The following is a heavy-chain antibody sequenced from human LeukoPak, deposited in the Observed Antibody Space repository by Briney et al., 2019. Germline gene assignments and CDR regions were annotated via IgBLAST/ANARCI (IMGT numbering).Heavy chain of an antibody. V-gene: IGHV1-2*02. CDR2: INPNSGGT. J-gene: IGHJ4*02. CDR1: GYTFTGYY. CDR3: ARDKYLAAAGPDY. Sequence: ASVKVSCKASGYTFTGYYMHWVRQAPGQGLEWMGWINPNSGGTNYAQKFQGRVTMTRDTSISTACMELSRLRSDDTAVYYCARDKYLAAAGPDYWGQGTLVTVSS. D-gene: IGHD6-13*01.